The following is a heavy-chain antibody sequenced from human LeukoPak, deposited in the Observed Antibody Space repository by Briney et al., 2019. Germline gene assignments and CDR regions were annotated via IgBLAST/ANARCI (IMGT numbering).Heavy chain of an antibody. CDR3: ARDIVPSHPRYYYGSGSYYLGYYYGMDV. CDR1: GYTFTGYY. Sequence: SCKASGYTFTGYYMHWVRQAPGKGLEWVAVISYDGSNKYYADSVKGRFTISRDNSKNTLYLQMNSLRAEDTAVYYCARDIVPSHPRYYYGSGSYYLGYYYGMDVWGQGTTVTVSS. V-gene: IGHV3-30-3*01. J-gene: IGHJ6*02. D-gene: IGHD3-10*01. CDR2: ISYDGSNK.